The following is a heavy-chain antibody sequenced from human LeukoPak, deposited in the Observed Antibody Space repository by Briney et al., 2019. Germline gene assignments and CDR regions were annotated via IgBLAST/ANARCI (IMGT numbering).Heavy chain of an antibody. V-gene: IGHV3-48*03. Sequence: PGGSLRLSCAASGFTFSSYEMNWVRQAPGKGLEWVSYISSSGSTIYYADSVKGRLTISRDNAKNSLYLQMNSLRAEDTAVYYCARDRLGYCSGGSCYEQYYYYYGMDVWGKGTTVTVSS. CDR1: GFTFSSYE. CDR3: ARDRLGYCSGGSCYEQYYYYYGMDV. D-gene: IGHD2-15*01. J-gene: IGHJ6*04. CDR2: ISSSGSTI.